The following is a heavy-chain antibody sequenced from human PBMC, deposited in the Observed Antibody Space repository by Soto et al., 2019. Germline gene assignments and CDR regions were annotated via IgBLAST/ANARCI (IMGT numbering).Heavy chain of an antibody. D-gene: IGHD6-13*01. CDR2: ISYDGSNK. J-gene: IGHJ4*02. CDR1: GFTFSSYG. CDR3: AKVGSPSIYYFEY. Sequence: GGSLRLSCAASGFTFSSYGMHWVRQAPGKGLEWVAVISYDGSNKYYADSVKGRFTISRDNSKNTLYLQMNSLRAEDTAVYYCAKVGSPSIYYFEYWGQGTLVTVSS. V-gene: IGHV3-30*18.